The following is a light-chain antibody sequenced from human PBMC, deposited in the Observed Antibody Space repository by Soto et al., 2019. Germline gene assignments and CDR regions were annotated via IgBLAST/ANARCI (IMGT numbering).Light chain of an antibody. Sequence: DIVLTQSPGTLSLSPGGGATLSYRASQLVVTDYLHWYQQKPGQAPRLLIYGALNRATGIPDRFSGSGSRTDFTLTINRLEPEDCAVYYCQLFGRSVTFGPGTKVAVK. V-gene: IGKV3-20*01. CDR3: QLFGRSVT. CDR1: QLVVTDY. CDR2: GAL. J-gene: IGKJ3*01.